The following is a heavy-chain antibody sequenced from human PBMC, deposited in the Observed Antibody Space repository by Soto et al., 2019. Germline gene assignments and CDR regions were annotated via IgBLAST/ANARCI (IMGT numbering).Heavy chain of an antibody. CDR3: AKDRLANPPYYYYYYGLDV. V-gene: IGHV3-30*18. CDR2: ISYDGSNK. Sequence: GSLRLSCAASGFTFSSYGMHWVRQAPGKGLEWVAIISYDGSNKYYAESVKGRFTISRDKSKNTLYLQMNSLRAADTAVYYCAKDRLANPPYYYYYYGLDVWGQGTTVTVS. D-gene: IGHD6-25*01. CDR1: GFTFSSYG. J-gene: IGHJ6*02.